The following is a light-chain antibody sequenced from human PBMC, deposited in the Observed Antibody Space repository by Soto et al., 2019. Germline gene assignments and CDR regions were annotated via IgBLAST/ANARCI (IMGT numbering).Light chain of an antibody. CDR2: GAS. CDR3: QQYGSSPHT. Sequence: EIVLTQSPGTLSLSPGERATLSCRASQSVSSSYLAWYQHKPGQAPRLLIYGASSRATGIPDRFSGSGSGPDFTLTISRLEPEDFAVYSSQQYGSSPHTFGQGTKLEIK. CDR1: QSVSSSY. V-gene: IGKV3-20*01. J-gene: IGKJ2*01.